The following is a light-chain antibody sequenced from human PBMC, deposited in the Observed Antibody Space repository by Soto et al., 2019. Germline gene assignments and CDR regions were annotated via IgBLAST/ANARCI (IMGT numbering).Light chain of an antibody. Sequence: QAVVTQPPSASGTPGQRVTISCSGSSSNVGTNTVHGYQHLPGTAPKLLIYGNNQRPSGVPDRFSGSSSGTSASLAISGLRSEDESDYYCATWDDSLNGYVFGTGTKLTVL. CDR2: GNN. J-gene: IGLJ1*01. CDR1: SSNVGTNT. V-gene: IGLV1-44*01. CDR3: ATWDDSLNGYV.